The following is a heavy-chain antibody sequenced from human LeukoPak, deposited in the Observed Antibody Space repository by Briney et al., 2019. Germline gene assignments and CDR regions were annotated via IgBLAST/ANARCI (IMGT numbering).Heavy chain of an antibody. CDR1: GFTFSSYG. CDR3: AKGGFSSGSRPGYFQH. CDR2: ISYDGSNK. Sequence: PGRSLRLSCAASGFTFSSYGMHWVRQAPGKGLEWVAVISYDGSNKYYADSVKGRFTISRDNSKNTLYLQMNSLRAEDTAVYYCAKGGFSSGSRPGYFQHWGQGTLVTVSS. V-gene: IGHV3-30*18. J-gene: IGHJ1*01. D-gene: IGHD6-19*01.